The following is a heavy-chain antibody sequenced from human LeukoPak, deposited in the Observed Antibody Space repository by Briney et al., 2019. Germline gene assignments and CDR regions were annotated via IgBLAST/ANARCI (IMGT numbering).Heavy chain of an antibody. V-gene: IGHV3-48*03. CDR3: ARDMPKSGWFLGRDYFDY. CDR1: GFSFSSYE. D-gene: IGHD6-19*01. CDR2: ISSSGTSI. J-gene: IGHJ4*02. Sequence: GGSLRLSCAASGFSFSSYEMNWVRQAPGKGLEWVSYISSSGTSIYYADFVKGRFTMSRDNSKNSLSLQMNGLRAEDSAMYYCARDMPKSGWFLGRDYFDYWGQGTLVTVSS.